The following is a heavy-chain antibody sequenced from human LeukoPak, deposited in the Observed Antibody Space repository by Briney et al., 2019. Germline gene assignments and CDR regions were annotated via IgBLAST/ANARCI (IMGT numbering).Heavy chain of an antibody. V-gene: IGHV1-69*13. D-gene: IGHD4-23*01. CDR3: ARGWLAETAVVTPYNY. Sequence: SVKVSCKASGGTFSSYAISWVRQVPGQGLEWMGGIIPIFGTANYAQKFQGRVTITADESTSTAYMELSSLRSEDAAVYYCARGWLAETAVVTPYNYWGQGTLVTVSS. CDR2: IIPIFGTA. CDR1: GGTFSSYA. J-gene: IGHJ4*02.